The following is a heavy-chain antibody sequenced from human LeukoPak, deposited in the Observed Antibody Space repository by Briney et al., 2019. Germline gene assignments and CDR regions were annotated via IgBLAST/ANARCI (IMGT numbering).Heavy chain of an antibody. CDR1: GGSFSGYY. CDR2: INHSGST. Sequence: SETLSLTCAVYGGSFSGYYWSWIRQPPGKGLEWIGEINHSGSTNYNPSLKSRVTISVDTSKNQFSLKLSSVTAADTAVYYCARHGGLKPYYYYYMDVWGKGTTVTISS. V-gene: IGHV4-34*01. J-gene: IGHJ6*03. D-gene: IGHD3-3*01. CDR3: ARHGGLKPYYYYYMDV.